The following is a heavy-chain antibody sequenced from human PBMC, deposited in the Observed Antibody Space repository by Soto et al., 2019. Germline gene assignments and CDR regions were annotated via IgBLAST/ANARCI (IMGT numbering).Heavy chain of an antibody. CDR1: GGSISSYY. CDR2: IYYSGST. V-gene: IGHV4-59*01. Sequence: SETLSLTCIVSGGSISSYYWSWIRQPPGKGLEWIGYIYYSGSTNYNPSLKSRVTISVDTSKNQFSLKLSSVTAADTAVYYCARGGSMGSGWTRLDYWGQGTLVTVSS. J-gene: IGHJ4*02. D-gene: IGHD6-19*01. CDR3: ARGGSMGSGWTRLDY.